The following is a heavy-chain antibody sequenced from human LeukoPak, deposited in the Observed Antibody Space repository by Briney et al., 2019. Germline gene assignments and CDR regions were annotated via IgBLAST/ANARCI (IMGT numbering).Heavy chain of an antibody. D-gene: IGHD3-3*01. CDR1: TVSFTSYY. CDR2: IYYSGGT. J-gene: IGHJ4*02. V-gene: IGHV4-59*01. Sequence: SETLSLTCTVSTVSFTSYYWTWIRQPPGKGLEWIGYIYYSGGTNYNPSLKSRVTISVDTSKNQFSLKVGSVTAADTAVYYCARSYDFWSGDSQFDHWGRGTLVTVSS. CDR3: ARSYDFWSGDSQFDH.